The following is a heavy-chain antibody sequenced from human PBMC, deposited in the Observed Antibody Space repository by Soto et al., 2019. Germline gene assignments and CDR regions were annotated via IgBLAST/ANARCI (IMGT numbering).Heavy chain of an antibody. CDR2: INHSGST. V-gene: IGHV4-34*01. Sequence: QVQLQQWGAGLLKPSETLSLTCAVYGGSFSGYYWSWIRQPPGKGLEWIGEINHSGSTNYNPSLKSRVTISVDTSKNQFSLKLSSVTAADTAVYYCARGPDCIGGLFCYYYGMDVWGQGTTVTVSS. J-gene: IGHJ6*02. CDR3: ARGPDCIGGLFCYYYGMDV. CDR1: GGSFSGYY. D-gene: IGHD2-15*01.